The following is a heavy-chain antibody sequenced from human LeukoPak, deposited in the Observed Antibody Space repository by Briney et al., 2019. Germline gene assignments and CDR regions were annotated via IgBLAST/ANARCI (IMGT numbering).Heavy chain of an antibody. CDR3: ASGYFVHTFDF. D-gene: IGHD2-2*03. J-gene: IGHJ4*02. V-gene: IGHV4-59*08. Sequence: SETLSLTCTVSGGSISSYYWSWIRQPPGKGLEWIGYIYYSGSTNYNPSLKSRVTISVDTSKNQFSLKLTSVTAADTAIFYCASGYFVHTFDFWGQGTLGTVSS. CDR2: IYYSGST. CDR1: GGSISSYY.